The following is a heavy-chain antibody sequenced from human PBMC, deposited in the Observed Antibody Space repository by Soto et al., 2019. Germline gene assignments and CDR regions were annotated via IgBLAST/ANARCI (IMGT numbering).Heavy chain of an antibody. CDR2: ISGSGDST. V-gene: IGHV3-23*01. CDR1: GFTFSTHA. J-gene: IGHJ3*01. Sequence: GGSLRLSCAASGFTFSTHAMSWVRQAPGKGLDWVSSISGSGDSTFYAESVKGRFTISRDNSKNTLYLQMNSLRAEDTAVYYCAKRSSWYAAFEAWGQGTMVTVS. CDR3: AKRSSWYAAFEA. D-gene: IGHD6-13*01.